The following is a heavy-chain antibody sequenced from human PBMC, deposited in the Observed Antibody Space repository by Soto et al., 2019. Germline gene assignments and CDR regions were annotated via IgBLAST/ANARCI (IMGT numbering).Heavy chain of an antibody. J-gene: IGHJ5*02. Sequence: QVQLQESGPGLVKPSETLSLTCTVSGGSISSDYWSWIRQSPGKGLEWIGHIYHSGRTNYNPSLKSRVTLSVDTSKNQFSRKLSSVTAADTAVYYCARQVRDWFDPWGQGTLVTVSS. V-gene: IGHV4-59*08. CDR1: GGSISSDY. CDR3: ARQVRDWFDP. CDR2: IYHSGRT.